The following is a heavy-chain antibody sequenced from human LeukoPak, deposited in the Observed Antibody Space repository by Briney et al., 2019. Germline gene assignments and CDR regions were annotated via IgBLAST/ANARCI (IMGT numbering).Heavy chain of an antibody. J-gene: IGHJ6*02. CDR1: GYTFTGYY. Sequence: ASVKVSCKASGYTFTGYYMHWVRQAPGQGLEGMGWINPDTGATDIAQKFQGRVTMTRDTSISAAYMELGRLRSDDTAVYYCTRDHCSYINCYEDYYYGMDVWGQGTTVTVSS. CDR3: TRDHCSYINCYEDYYYGMDV. V-gene: IGHV1-2*02. D-gene: IGHD2-2*01. CDR2: INPDTGAT.